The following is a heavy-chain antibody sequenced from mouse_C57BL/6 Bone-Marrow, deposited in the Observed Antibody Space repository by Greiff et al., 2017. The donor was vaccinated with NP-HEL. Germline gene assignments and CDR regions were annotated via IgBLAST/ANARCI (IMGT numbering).Heavy chain of an antibody. J-gene: IGHJ3*01. Sequence: VQLQQSGAELVRPGASVKLSCKASGYTFTDYYINWVKQRPGQGLEWIARIYPGSGNTYYNEKFKGKATLTAEKSSSTAYMQLSSLTSEDSAVYFCARSPLHYYGSREFAYWGQGTLVTVSA. V-gene: IGHV1-76*01. CDR1: GYTFTDYY. CDR3: ARSPLHYYGSREFAY. CDR2: IYPGSGNT. D-gene: IGHD1-1*01.